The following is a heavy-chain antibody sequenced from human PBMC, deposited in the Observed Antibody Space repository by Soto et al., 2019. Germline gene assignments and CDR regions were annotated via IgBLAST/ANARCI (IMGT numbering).Heavy chain of an antibody. Sequence: SETLSLTCTVSGGSISSYYWSWIRQPPGKGLEWIGYIYYSGSTNYNPSLKSRVTISVDTSKNQFSLKLSSVTAADTAVYYCAALPTHWGFGELSYFDYWGQGTLVTVSS. J-gene: IGHJ4*02. D-gene: IGHD3-10*01. CDR3: AALPTHWGFGELSYFDY. CDR2: IYYSGST. CDR1: GGSISSYY. V-gene: IGHV4-59*01.